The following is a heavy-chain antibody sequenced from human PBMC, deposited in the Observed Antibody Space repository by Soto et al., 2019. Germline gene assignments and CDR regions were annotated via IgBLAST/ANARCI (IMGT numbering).Heavy chain of an antibody. V-gene: IGHV3-30-3*01. Sequence: GGSLRLSCAASGFTFSSYAMHWVRQAPGKGLEWVAVISYDGSKKYYADSVKGRFTISRDNSKKRLYLKMNSLRAEETAVYYCARDQEIVTISTGSPADYFDYWGQGTLVTVSS. D-gene: IGHD5-12*01. CDR1: GFTFSSYA. J-gene: IGHJ4*02. CDR2: ISYDGSKK. CDR3: ARDQEIVTISTGSPADYFDY.